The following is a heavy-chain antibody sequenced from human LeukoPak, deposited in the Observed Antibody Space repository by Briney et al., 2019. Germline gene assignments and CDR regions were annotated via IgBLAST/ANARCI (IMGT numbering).Heavy chain of an antibody. D-gene: IGHD4-11*01. J-gene: IGHJ6*03. CDR1: GFTFRSYG. V-gene: IGHV3-30*02. CDR3: AQYSYYNYIDV. Sequence: GGSLRLSCAASGFTFRSYGMHWVRQAPGKGLEWVTYIGYDGSNKYYTDSVKRRFTISRDNSKNTLYLQMNSLRAEDTAIYYCAQYSYYNYIDVWGKGTTVTVSS. CDR2: IGYDGSNK.